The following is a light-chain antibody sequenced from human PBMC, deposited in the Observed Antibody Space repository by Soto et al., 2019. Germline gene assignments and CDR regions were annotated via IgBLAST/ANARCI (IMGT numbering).Light chain of an antibody. CDR3: QQANSFPFT. Sequence: DIQMTQSPSSVSASVGDRVTITCRAGQGISSWLSWYHQKPGKAPKLLIYAASSLQSGVPSRFSGSGSGTDFTLTISSLQPEDFATYYCQQANSFPFTFGPGTKVDIK. CDR2: AAS. CDR1: QGISSW. V-gene: IGKV1-12*01. J-gene: IGKJ3*01.